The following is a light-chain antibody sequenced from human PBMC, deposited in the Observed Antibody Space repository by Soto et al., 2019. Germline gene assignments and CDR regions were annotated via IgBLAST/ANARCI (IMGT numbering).Light chain of an antibody. Sequence: QAVVTQPPSASGTPGQRVTISCSGSSSKIGSNDVNWYQQLPGTAPKLLIYINNQRPSGVPDRFSGSKSGTSASLAISGLQSEDEADYYCAAWDDSLSGWVFGGGTKLTVL. CDR2: INN. J-gene: IGLJ3*02. CDR3: AAWDDSLSGWV. CDR1: SSKIGSND. V-gene: IGLV1-44*01.